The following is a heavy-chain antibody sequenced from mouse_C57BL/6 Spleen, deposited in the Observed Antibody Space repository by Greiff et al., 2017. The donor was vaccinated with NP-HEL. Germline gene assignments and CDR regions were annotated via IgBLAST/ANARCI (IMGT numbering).Heavy chain of an antibody. CDR3: ARKAYYYGTPFAY. Sequence: EVQLQQSGPELVKPGASVKIPCKASGYTFTYYNMDWVKQSHGKSLEWIGDINPNNGGTIYNQKFKGKATLTVDKSSSTAYMELRSLTSEDTAVYYCARKAYYYGTPFAYWGQGTLVTVSA. V-gene: IGHV1-18*01. D-gene: IGHD1-1*01. CDR2: INPNNGGT. J-gene: IGHJ3*01. CDR1: GYTFTYYN.